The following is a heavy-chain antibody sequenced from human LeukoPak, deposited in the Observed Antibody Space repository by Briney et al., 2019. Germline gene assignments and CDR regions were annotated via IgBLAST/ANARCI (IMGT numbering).Heavy chain of an antibody. CDR1: GGSISSTTYY. CDR3: ARHYLGGHYPDYFNH. D-gene: IGHD1-26*01. Sequence: SETLSLTCIVSGGSISSTTYYWGWIRQPPGKRLEWIGSIYYSGNTYYNTSLNSRVTISIDTSKNQFSLNLNSVTAADTALYSCARHYLGGHYPDYFNHWGQGTLVTVSS. J-gene: IGHJ4*02. CDR2: IYYSGNT. V-gene: IGHV4-39*01.